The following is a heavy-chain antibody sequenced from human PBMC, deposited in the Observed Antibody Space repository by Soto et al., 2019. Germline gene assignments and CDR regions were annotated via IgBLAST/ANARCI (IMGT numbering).Heavy chain of an antibody. CDR1: GGSLSSSSW. V-gene: IGHV4-4*02. J-gene: IGHJ4*02. Sequence: QVQLQESGPGLVNPSGTLSLTCAVSGGSLSSSSWWSWVRQPPGKALEWLGEIYYSGSTKYNPSLNSRVTISADQSKNDFSLRLISVTAADTAVYYCVHHGGDPYYHDFWGQGMLVTVSS. CDR3: VHHGGDPYYHDF. D-gene: IGHD4-17*01. CDR2: IYYSGST.